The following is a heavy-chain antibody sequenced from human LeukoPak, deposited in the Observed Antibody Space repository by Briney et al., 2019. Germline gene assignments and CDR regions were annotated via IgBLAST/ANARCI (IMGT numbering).Heavy chain of an antibody. D-gene: IGHD4-17*01. Sequence: PSETLSLTCTVSGGSISSSSYYWGWIRQPPGKGLEWIGSIYYSGSTYYNPSLKSRVTISVDTSKNQFSLKLSSVTAADTAVYYCAGLGRDGTTVTTFDYWGQGTLVTVSS. CDR1: GGSISSSSYY. J-gene: IGHJ4*02. V-gene: IGHV4-39*01. CDR3: AGLGRDGTTVTTFDY. CDR2: IYYSGST.